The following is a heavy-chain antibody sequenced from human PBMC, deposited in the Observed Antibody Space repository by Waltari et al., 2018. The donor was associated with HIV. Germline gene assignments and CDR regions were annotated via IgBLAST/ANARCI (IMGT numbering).Heavy chain of an antibody. CDR1: GFPFSSYA. J-gene: IGHJ5*02. Sequence: EAQLLVSGGGLIQLGGSLRLSCAVSGFPFSSYAMSWVRQAPGKGLEWVSGISASGGRTYYADSAKGRFTISRDNSRNKVYLQMNSLRAEDTAEYYCVKDRRYCSSHCSDPWGQGTLVTVSS. D-gene: IGHD2-2*01. V-gene: IGHV3-23*01. CDR3: VKDRRYCSSHCSDP. CDR2: ISASGGRT.